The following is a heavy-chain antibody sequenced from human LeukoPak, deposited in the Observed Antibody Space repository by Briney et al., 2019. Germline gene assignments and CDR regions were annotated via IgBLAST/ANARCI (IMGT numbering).Heavy chain of an antibody. CDR3: ASRMYGSSGRYFHH. CDR2: IHYSGSA. Sequence: PSETLSLTCGVSGYSISSSNWWGWIRQPPGKGLEWIGYIHYSGSAYYNPSLKSRVTMSVDTSKNQFSLKLNSVTAVDTAVYYCASRMYGSSGRYFHHWGQGTLVTVSS. V-gene: IGHV4-28*01. J-gene: IGHJ1*01. D-gene: IGHD6-13*01. CDR1: GYSISSSNW.